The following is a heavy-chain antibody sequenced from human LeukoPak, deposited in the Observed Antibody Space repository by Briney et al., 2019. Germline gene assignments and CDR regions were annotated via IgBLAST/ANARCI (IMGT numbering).Heavy chain of an antibody. D-gene: IGHD3-3*01. V-gene: IGHV3-48*04. CDR3: ARDLNVNYDFWSGHSWGY. Sequence: GGSLRLSCAASGFTFSSYSMNWVRQAPGKGLEWVSYISSSSSTIYYADSVKGRFTISRDNAKNSLYLQMNSLRAEDTAVYYCARDLNVNYDFWSGHSWGYWGQGTLVTVSS. CDR2: ISSSSSTI. CDR1: GFTFSSYS. J-gene: IGHJ4*02.